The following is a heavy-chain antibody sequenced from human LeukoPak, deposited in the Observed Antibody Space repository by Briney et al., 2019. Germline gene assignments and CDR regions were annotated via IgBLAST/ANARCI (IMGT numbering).Heavy chain of an antibody. CDR1: GGSISNYY. CDR2: IYYSGST. D-gene: IGHD2-15*01. V-gene: IGHV4-59*01. CDR3: ARRYCSGGSCSDAFDI. Sequence: SETLSLTCTVSGGSISNYYWSWIRQPPGKGLEWIGYIYYSGSTNYNPSLKSRVTISVDTSKNQFSLKLSSVTAADTAVYYCARRYCSGGSCSDAFDIWGHGTMVTVSS. J-gene: IGHJ3*02.